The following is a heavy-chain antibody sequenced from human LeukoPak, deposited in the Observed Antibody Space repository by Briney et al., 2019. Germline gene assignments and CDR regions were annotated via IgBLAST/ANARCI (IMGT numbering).Heavy chain of an antibody. J-gene: IGHJ4*02. V-gene: IGHV3-11*04. Sequence: KTGGSLRLSCAASGFTFSDYYMSWIRQAPGKGLEWVSYISSSGSTIYYADSVKGRFTISRDNAKNSLYLQMNSLRAEDTAVYYCARDHYDFWSGYYNGYGYWGQGTLVTVSS. CDR2: ISSSGSTI. D-gene: IGHD3-3*01. CDR3: ARDHYDFWSGYYNGYGY. CDR1: GFTFSDYY.